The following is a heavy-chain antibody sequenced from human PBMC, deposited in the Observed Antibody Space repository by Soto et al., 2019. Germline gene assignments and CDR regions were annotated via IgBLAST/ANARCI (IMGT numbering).Heavy chain of an antibody. Sequence: QVQLVESGGGVVQPGRTLRLSCAASGFTFSTHSMDWVRQAPGKGLERVAFISYDGSNQYYASSVKGRFTISRDNSKNALYLQMNTPRAGDTAVYYCARAFYDSDSGSKEEYSDYWGQGTLVTVSS. CDR3: ARAFYDSDSGSKEEYSDY. J-gene: IGHJ4*02. CDR2: ISYDGSNQ. CDR1: GFTFSTHS. D-gene: IGHD3-10*01. V-gene: IGHV3-30-3*01.